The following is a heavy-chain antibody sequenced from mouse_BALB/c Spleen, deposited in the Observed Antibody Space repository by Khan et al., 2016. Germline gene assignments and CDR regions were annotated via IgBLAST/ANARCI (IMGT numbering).Heavy chain of an antibody. J-gene: IGHJ2*01. Sequence: QVRLQQSGAELARPGASVKMSCKASGYSFTSYTMHWVKQRPGQGLEWLGFINPSSSYTNYNQKFKDKATLTADKSSSTAYMQLSSLTSADAAVYFCARYSTTVVAPLDYWGQGTTLTVSS. CDR2: INPSSSYT. V-gene: IGHV1-4*01. CDR1: GYSFTSYT. CDR3: ARYSTTVVAPLDY. D-gene: IGHD1-1*01.